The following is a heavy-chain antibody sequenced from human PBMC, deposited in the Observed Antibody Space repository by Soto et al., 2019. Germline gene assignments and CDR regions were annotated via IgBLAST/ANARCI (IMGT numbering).Heavy chain of an antibody. CDR3: ARDPTGSWSLPGALFDY. J-gene: IGHJ4*02. V-gene: IGHV3-30-3*01. D-gene: IGHD3-10*01. CDR1: GFTFSSYA. Sequence: QVQLVESGGGVVQPGRSLRLSCAASGFTFSSYAMHWVRQAPGKGLEWVAVISYDGSNKYYADSVKGRFTISRDNSKNTLYLQMNSLRAEDTAVYYCARDPTGSWSLPGALFDYWGQGTLVTVSS. CDR2: ISYDGSNK.